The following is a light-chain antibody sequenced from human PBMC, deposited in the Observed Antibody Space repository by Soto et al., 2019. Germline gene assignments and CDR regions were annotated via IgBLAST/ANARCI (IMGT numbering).Light chain of an antibody. V-gene: IGLV1-36*01. CDR2: YNN. CDR3: AAWDDTLSGPV. J-gene: IGLJ3*02. Sequence: QSVLAQPPSVSEAPRQRVTISCSGSNSNIGNNAVNWYQQLPGKAPKLLIYYNNLLSSGVSDRFSGSKSGTSASLAISGLQSEDEADYYCAAWDDTLSGPVFGGGTKVTVL. CDR1: NSNIGNNA.